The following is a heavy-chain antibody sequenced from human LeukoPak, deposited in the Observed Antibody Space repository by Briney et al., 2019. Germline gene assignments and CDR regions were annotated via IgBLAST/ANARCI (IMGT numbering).Heavy chain of an antibody. CDR1: GGSISSSSYY. CDR2: IYNSAST. Sequence: SETLSLTCTVSGGSISSSSYYGGWIRQPPGKGLEWIGSIYNSASTYYNPSLKSRVTISVDTSKNQFSLKLSSVTAADTAVYYCAREAIVVVPAIYYYGMDVWGQGTTVTVSS. J-gene: IGHJ6*02. CDR3: AREAIVVVPAIYYYGMDV. V-gene: IGHV4-39*07. D-gene: IGHD2-2*01.